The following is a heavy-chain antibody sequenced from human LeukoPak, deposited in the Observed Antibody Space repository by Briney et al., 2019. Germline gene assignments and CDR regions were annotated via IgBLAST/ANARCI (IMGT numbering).Heavy chain of an antibody. J-gene: IGHJ4*02. CDR2: ISAYNGDT. CDR1: GYTFSAYG. D-gene: IGHD2-2*01. CDR3: ARECTSCYCY. V-gene: IGHV1-18*01. Sequence: GASVKVSCKASGYTFSAYGISWVRQAPGQGPEWMGWISAYNGDTKYAQKLQGRVTMTTDTSTSTAYMELRSLRSDDTAVYYCARECTSCYCYWGQGTLVTVSS.